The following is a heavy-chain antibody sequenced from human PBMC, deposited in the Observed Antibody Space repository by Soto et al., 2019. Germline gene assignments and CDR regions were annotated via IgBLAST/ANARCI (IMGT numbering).Heavy chain of an antibody. D-gene: IGHD3-16*01. Sequence: EVQLVESGGGLVQPGRSLRLSCAASGFTFDDYAMHWVRQAPGKGLEWVSGISWNSGSIGYADSVKGRFTISRDNAKNSLYLQMNSLRAEDTALYYCAKASRLGDYFDYWVQGTLVTVSS. CDR3: AKASRLGDYFDY. J-gene: IGHJ4*02. CDR2: ISWNSGSI. V-gene: IGHV3-9*01. CDR1: GFTFDDYA.